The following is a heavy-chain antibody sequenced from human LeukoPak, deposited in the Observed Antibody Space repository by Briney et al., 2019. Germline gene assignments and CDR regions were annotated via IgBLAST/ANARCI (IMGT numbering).Heavy chain of an antibody. Sequence: PGGSLRLSCAGSGFTFSSYAMSWVRQAPGKGLEWVSGIVESGANTYYADSVKGRFTISRDNSKNTLYLQMNSLRAEDTAIYYCAKRDSSGSNEGDYWGQGTLVTVSS. J-gene: IGHJ4*02. CDR2: IVESGANT. D-gene: IGHD3-22*01. CDR3: AKRDSSGSNEGDY. CDR1: GFTFSSYA. V-gene: IGHV3-23*01.